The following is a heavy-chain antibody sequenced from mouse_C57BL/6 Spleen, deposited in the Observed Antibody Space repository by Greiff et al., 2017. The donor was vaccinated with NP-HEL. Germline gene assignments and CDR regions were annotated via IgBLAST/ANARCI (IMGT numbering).Heavy chain of an antibody. J-gene: IGHJ4*01. CDR2: ISDGGSYT. Sequence: EVMLVESGGGLVKPGGSLKLSCAASGFTFSSYAMSWVRQTPEKRLEWVATISDGGSYTYYPDNVKGRFTISRDNAKNNLYLQMSHLKSEDTAMYYCAREGEMVTTGAFYAMDYGGQGTSVDVSS. CDR1: GFTFSSYA. D-gene: IGHD2-2*01. V-gene: IGHV5-4*01. CDR3: AREGEMVTTGAFYAMDY.